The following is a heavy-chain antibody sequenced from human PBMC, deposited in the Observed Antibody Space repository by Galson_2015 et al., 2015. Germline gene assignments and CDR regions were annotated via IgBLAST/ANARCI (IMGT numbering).Heavy chain of an antibody. Sequence: SVKVSCKASGGTISNHKISWVRQAPGQGLEWMGRIIPLDGMSNHAKNFQGRLTITADMSTSTVYMELSSLRPEDSAVYFCATDVDNIAWPSPHDLWGQATLVTVSS. CDR1: GGTISNHK. D-gene: IGHD1-14*01. CDR2: IIPLDGMS. J-gene: IGHJ4*02. V-gene: IGHV1-69*04. CDR3: ATDVDNIAWPSPHDL.